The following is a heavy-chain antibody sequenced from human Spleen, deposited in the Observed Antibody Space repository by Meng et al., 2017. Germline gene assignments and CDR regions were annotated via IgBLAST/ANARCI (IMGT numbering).Heavy chain of an antibody. Sequence: QVQLQESGPGLVKPSGTLSLTCAVSGDSISSRDWWSWVRQPPGKGLEWIGEISQGSGRTNYNPSLKSRVTISLDKSKNQFSLNVNSVTVADTAVYYCVRNKGYSFGAWGQGTLVTVSS. CDR1: GDSISSRDW. J-gene: IGHJ5*02. CDR3: VRNKGYSFGA. V-gene: IGHV4-4*02. CDR2: ISQGSGRT. D-gene: IGHD2-21*01.